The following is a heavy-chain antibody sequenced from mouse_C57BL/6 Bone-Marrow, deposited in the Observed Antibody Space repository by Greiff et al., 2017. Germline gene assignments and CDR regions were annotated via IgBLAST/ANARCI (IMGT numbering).Heavy chain of an antibody. V-gene: IGHV7-3*01. CDR1: GFTFTDYY. Sequence: EVMLVESGGGLVQPGGSLSLSCAASGFTFTDYYMSWVRQPPGKALEWLGFIRNKANGYTTEYSASVKGRFTISRDTSQSILYLQMNALRAEDSATYYCARYEDERFSYWGQGTLVTVSA. CDR2: IRNKANGYTT. J-gene: IGHJ3*01. CDR3: ARYEDERFSY.